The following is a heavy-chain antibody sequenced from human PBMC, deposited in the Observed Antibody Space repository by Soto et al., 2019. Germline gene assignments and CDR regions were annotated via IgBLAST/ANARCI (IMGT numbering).Heavy chain of an antibody. Sequence: ASVKVSCKASGYTFTSYGLSWVRQAPGQGLEWMGWISPYNGYTNYAQKLQSRVTMTTDTSTSTAYMELRSLRSDDTAVYYCARGKDFGVVIPSKTNWIDPWGQGTLVTVS. J-gene: IGHJ5*02. CDR1: GYTFTSYG. V-gene: IGHV1-18*01. D-gene: IGHD3-3*01. CDR2: ISPYNGYT. CDR3: ARGKDFGVVIPSKTNWIDP.